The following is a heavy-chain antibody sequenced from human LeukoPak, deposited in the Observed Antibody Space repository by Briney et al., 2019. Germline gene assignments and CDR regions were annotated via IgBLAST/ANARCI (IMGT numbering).Heavy chain of an antibody. CDR2: ISESSSHT. CDR3: ARDRAVKARIGGMDV. Sequence: NPGGSLRLSCAASGFTFSSYSMNWLRQAPGKGLEWVSYISESSSHTHYVDSVKGRFTISRDNAKNSLYLQMRSLRAEDTGIYYCARDRAVKARIGGMDVWGQGTTVIVSS. V-gene: IGHV3-21*06. CDR1: GFTFSSYS. D-gene: IGHD3-16*01. J-gene: IGHJ6*02.